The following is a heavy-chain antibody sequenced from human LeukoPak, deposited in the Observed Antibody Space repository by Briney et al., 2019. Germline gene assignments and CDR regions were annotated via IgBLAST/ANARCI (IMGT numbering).Heavy chain of an antibody. Sequence: SETLSLTCTVSGGSISSSSYYWGWIRQPPGKGLEWIGEINHSGSTNYNPSLKSRVTMSVDTSKNQFSLKLSSVTAADTAVYYCASQYGSGVDYWGQGTLVTVSS. CDR3: ASQYGSGVDY. CDR2: INHSGST. V-gene: IGHV4-39*07. J-gene: IGHJ4*02. D-gene: IGHD3-10*01. CDR1: GGSISSSSYY.